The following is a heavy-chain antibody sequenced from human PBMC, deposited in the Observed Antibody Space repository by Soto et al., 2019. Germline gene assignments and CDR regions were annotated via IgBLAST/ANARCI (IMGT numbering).Heavy chain of an antibody. CDR3: AAAYDY. CDR2: MYYSGTT. V-gene: IGHV4-59*01. D-gene: IGHD2-15*01. J-gene: IGHJ4*02. CDR1: GASITSYY. Sequence: QVQLQEAGPGLVKPSETLSLTCTVSGASITSYYWSWMRQFPGKGLEWIGNMYYSGTTNYNPSLQSRVTLSVDTSKNQFSLKLTSVTAADTAVYYCAAAYDYWGQGTLVTVSS.